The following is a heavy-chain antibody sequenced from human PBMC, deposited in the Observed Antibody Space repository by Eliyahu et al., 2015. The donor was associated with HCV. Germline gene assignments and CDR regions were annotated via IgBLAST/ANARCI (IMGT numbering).Heavy chain of an antibody. J-gene: IGHJ6*02. V-gene: IGHV4-34*01. Sequence: QVHVQQWGAGLLKPSESLSLTCAVFGGSVTDNYWTWIRQSPGQGLEWIGEVSPAGSTTSTTSLKSRVTLSGDTSNNQVFLKVTSVTAADTGTYFCARVCGGAVTEPTATCGLDVWGPGTTVIVSS. D-gene: IGHD2-2*01. CDR3: ARVCGGAVTEPTATCGLDV. CDR1: GGSVTDNY. CDR2: VSPAGST.